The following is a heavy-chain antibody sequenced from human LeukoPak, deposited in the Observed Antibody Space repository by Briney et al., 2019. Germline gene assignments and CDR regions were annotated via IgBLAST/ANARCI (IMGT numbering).Heavy chain of an antibody. CDR2: FDPEDGET. V-gene: IGHV1-24*01. Sequence: APVKVSCKVSGYTLTELSMHWVRQAPGKGLEWMGGFDPEDGETIYAQKFQGRVTMTEDTSTDTAYMELSSLRSEDTAVYYCATDLKTWYDSSGYYYWGQGTLVTVSS. CDR3: ATDLKTWYDSSGYYY. J-gene: IGHJ4*02. D-gene: IGHD3-22*01. CDR1: GYTLTELS.